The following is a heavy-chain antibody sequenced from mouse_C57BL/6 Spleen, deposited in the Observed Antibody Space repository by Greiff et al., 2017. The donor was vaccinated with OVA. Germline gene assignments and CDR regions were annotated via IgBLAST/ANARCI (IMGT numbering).Heavy chain of an antibody. CDR2: IYPGDGDT. J-gene: IGHJ4*01. V-gene: IGHV1-80*01. CDR1: GYAFSSYW. Sequence: VQLQQSGAELVKPGASVKISCKASGYAFSSYWMNWVKQRPGKGLEWIGQIYPGDGDTNYNGKFKGKATLTADKSSSTAYMQLSSLTSEDSAVYFCAIPGSYYAVDYWGQGTSVTVSS. CDR3: AIPGSYYAVDY. D-gene: IGHD1-1*01.